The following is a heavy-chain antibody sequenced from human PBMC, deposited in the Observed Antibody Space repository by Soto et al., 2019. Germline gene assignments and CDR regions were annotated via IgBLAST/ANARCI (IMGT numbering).Heavy chain of an antibody. V-gene: IGHV1-8*01. CDR1: GYTVNSYD. CDR2: MNPNRGNT. J-gene: IGHJ6*03. CDR3: ARARYDYFWSVYYLGYYYMDV. Sequence: VSVHVACKASGYTVNSYDIRWARHATGKGLEWMGWMNPNRGNTGYAQKFQGRVTMTRNTSISTAYMELSSLRSEDTAVYYCARARYDYFWSVYYLGYYYMDVWGKGTTVTVSS. D-gene: IGHD3-3*01.